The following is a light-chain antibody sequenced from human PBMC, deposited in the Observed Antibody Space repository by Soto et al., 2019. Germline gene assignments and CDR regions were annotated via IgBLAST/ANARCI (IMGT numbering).Light chain of an antibody. V-gene: IGLV2-14*01. CDR3: SSYTTSSPVV. CDR1: GCDVGGYNY. CDR2: EVI. J-gene: IGLJ3*02. Sequence: QSVLTQPASVSGSPGQSITISCAGTGCDVGGYNYVSWYQQHPGKAPKLMIYEVIRRPSGISNRFSGSKSGNTASLTISTLQAEDEAEYYCSSYTTSSPVVFGGGTKLTVL.